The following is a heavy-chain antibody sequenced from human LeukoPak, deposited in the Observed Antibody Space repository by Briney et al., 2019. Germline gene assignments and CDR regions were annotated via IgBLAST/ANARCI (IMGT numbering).Heavy chain of an antibody. V-gene: IGHV3-33*01. CDR2: IWYDGSNI. D-gene: IGHD1-7*01. Sequence: PGRSLRLSCAASGFSFSSYGMHWVRQAPGKGPEWVAVIWYDGSNIYYTDSVRGRFTISRDNSKNTLYLQMNSLRAEDTAVYYCARFETRGFDPWGQGTLVTVSS. CDR3: ARFETRGFDP. CDR1: GFSFSSYG. J-gene: IGHJ5*02.